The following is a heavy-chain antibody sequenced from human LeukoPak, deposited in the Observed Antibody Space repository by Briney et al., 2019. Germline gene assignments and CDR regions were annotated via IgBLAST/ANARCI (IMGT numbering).Heavy chain of an antibody. J-gene: IGHJ6*02. Sequence: QPGGSLRLSCAASGFTFSSYWMHWVRQAPGKGLVWVSRINSDGSSTSYADSVKGRLTISRDNAKNTLYLQMNSLRAEDTAVYYCARDVPLRYYYGMDVWGQRTTVTVSS. CDR1: GFTFSSYW. CDR2: INSDGSST. D-gene: IGHD2-2*01. V-gene: IGHV3-74*01. CDR3: ARDVPLRYYYGMDV.